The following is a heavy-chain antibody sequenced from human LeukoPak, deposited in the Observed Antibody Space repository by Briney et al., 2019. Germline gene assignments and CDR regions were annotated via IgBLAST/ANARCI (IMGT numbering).Heavy chain of an antibody. CDR3: ARDRGSGEFDY. CDR1: GFTFSSYR. D-gene: IGHD3-10*01. Sequence: GGSLILSCAASGFTFSSYRMHWVRPAPGKGLVWVSRINSDGSRISYADAVKGRFTISRDNAKNTLYLQMNSLRAEDTAVYYCARDRGSGEFDYWGQGTLVTVSS. J-gene: IGHJ4*02. V-gene: IGHV3-74*01. CDR2: INSDGSRI.